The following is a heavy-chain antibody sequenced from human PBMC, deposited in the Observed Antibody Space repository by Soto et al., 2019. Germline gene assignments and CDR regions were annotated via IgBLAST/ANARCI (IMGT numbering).Heavy chain of an antibody. Sequence: QITLKESAPTLVKPTQTLTLTCTFSGFSLTSGVVGVGWIRQPPGEALEWLALIYWNDEQDYNASLRNRLTIPRDTSKKPVVLTMTNMDPVDKATYYCAHRVEGPSGYDVWCQRTTVTVSS. V-gene: IGHV2-5*01. D-gene: IGHD6-13*01. CDR2: IYWNDEQ. CDR1: GFSLTSGVVG. CDR3: AHRVEGPSGYDV. J-gene: IGHJ6*02.